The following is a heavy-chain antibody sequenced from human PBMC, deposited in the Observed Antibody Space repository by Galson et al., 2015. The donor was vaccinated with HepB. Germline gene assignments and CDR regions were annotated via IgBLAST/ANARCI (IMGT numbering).Heavy chain of an antibody. D-gene: IGHD3-22*01. CDR2: IDWDDDK. Sequence: PALVKPTQTLTLTCTFSGFSLSTSGMCVSWIRQPPGKALEWLARIDWDDDKYYSTSLKTRLTISKDTSKNQVVLTMTNMDPVDTATYYCARMRHYREEGAWYYDSSGYYYFDYWGQGTLVTVSS. CDR3: ARMRHYREEGAWYYDSSGYYYFDY. V-gene: IGHV2-70*11. CDR1: GFSLSTSGMC. J-gene: IGHJ4*02.